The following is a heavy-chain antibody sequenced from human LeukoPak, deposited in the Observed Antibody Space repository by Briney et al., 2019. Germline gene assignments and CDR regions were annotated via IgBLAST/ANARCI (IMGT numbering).Heavy chain of an antibody. J-gene: IGHJ4*02. D-gene: IGHD4-23*01. CDR2: IYSDGST. V-gene: IGHV3-66*01. Sequence: GGSLRLSCAASGFTFNNYGMHWVRQAPGKGLEWVSVIYSDGSTYYADSVKGRFTISRDNSKNTVYLQMNSLRAEDTAVYFCARRPDYGGTPTFDHWGQGTLVTVSS. CDR1: GFTFNNYG. CDR3: ARRPDYGGTPTFDH.